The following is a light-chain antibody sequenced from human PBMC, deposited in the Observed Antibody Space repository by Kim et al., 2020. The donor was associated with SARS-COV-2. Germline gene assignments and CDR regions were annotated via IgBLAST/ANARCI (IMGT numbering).Light chain of an antibody. Sequence: VTTQSPATLSVSPGERATLSCRASQSVLNNLAWYQKKPGQAPRLLIYGASTRATGIPARFSGSASGTEFTLTISSLQSEDFAVYYCQHYDNRPPWTFGQGTKVDIK. CDR3: QHYDNRPPWT. CDR1: QSVLNN. J-gene: IGKJ1*01. V-gene: IGKV3-15*01. CDR2: GAS.